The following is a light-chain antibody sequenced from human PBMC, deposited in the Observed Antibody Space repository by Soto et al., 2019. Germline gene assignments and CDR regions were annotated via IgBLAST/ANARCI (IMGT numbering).Light chain of an antibody. Sequence: QLTESASSRAASVGERGTSTCRASQSINNYLSCYQQQPGKAPKNLIYKASSLESGVPSRFSGSGSATEFTLTISSLQPDDFATYYCQQYSTYSPGTFGQGTKVDIK. CDR3: QQYSTYSPGT. CDR2: KAS. V-gene: IGKV1-5*03. J-gene: IGKJ1*01. CDR1: QSINNY.